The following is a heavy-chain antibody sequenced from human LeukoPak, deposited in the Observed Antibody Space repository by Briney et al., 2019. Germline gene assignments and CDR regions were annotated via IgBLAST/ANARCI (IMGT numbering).Heavy chain of an antibody. J-gene: IGHJ4*02. CDR3: ARHLVTTNFDY. D-gene: IGHD3-9*01. V-gene: IGHV4-39*01. Sequence: SETLSLTCTVSGGSISSSSYYWGWIRQPPGKGLEWIGSIYYSGSTYYNPSLKSRVTLSVDTSKNQFSLKLSSVTAADTAVYYCARHLVTTNFDYWGQGTLVTVSS. CDR1: GGSISSSSYY. CDR2: IYYSGST.